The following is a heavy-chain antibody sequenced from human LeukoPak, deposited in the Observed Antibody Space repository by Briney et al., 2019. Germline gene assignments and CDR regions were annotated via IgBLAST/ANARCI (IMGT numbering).Heavy chain of an antibody. Sequence: SETLSLTCTVSGGSISSYYWSWIRQPPGKGLEWLGSIYYSGSTNYNSSLISRVTISLDMSKIQFSLKLSSVTPADSAVYYCARGSSSTWPFDYWGQGALVTVSS. CDR3: ARGSSSTWPFDY. V-gene: IGHV4-59*01. J-gene: IGHJ4*02. CDR1: GGSISSYY. CDR2: IYYSGST. D-gene: IGHD2-2*01.